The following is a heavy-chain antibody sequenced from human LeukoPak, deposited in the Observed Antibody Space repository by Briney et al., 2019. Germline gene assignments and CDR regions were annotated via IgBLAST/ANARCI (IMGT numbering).Heavy chain of an antibody. V-gene: IGHV3-11*06. J-gene: IGHJ6*02. CDR2: ISTTSRYT. CDR3: ARGHYGMDV. Sequence: GGSLRLSCVASGFTFNDHYMSWIRQAPGKGLEWVSYISTTSRYTDYADSVKGRFTISRDNAKNSLDLQMSSLTVEDTAVYYWARGHYGMDVWGQGTTVTVSS. CDR1: GFTFNDHY.